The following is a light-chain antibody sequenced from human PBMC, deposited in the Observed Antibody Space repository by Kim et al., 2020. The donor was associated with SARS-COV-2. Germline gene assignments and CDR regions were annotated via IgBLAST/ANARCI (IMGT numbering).Light chain of an antibody. Sequence: DIQMTQSPSSLSASVGDRVTITCRASQSISSNLNWYQQKPGKAPELLIYAASSLQSGVPSRFSGSGSGTDFTLTISSLQPEDFATYYCQQRYSTPVTFGQGTKLDIK. CDR3: QQRYSTPVT. V-gene: IGKV1-39*01. CDR1: QSISSN. CDR2: AAS. J-gene: IGKJ1*01.